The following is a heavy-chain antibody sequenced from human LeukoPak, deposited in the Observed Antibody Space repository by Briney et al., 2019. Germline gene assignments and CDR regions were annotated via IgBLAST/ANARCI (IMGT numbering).Heavy chain of an antibody. V-gene: IGHV3-30*01. CDR3: ARSGDRLRYYFDY. CDR1: GFTFSSYA. Sequence: GGSLRLSCAASGFTFSSYAMHWVRQAPGKGLEWVAVISYDGSNKYYADSVKGRFTISRDNSKNTLYLQMNSLRAEDTAVYYCARSGDRLRYYFDYWGQGTLVTAPS. D-gene: IGHD1-26*01. CDR2: ISYDGSNK. J-gene: IGHJ4*02.